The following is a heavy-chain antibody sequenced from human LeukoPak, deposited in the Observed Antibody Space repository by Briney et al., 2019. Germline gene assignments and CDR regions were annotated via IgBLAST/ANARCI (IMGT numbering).Heavy chain of an antibody. Sequence: PGGSLRLSCAASGFTFSSYSMNWVRQAPGKGLEWVSYISSSSSVIFYADSVMGRFTISRDNTKNSLYLQMNSPRAEDTAVYYCARVLQIVATTVLDYWGQGTLVTVSS. J-gene: IGHJ4*02. CDR3: ARVLQIVATTVLDY. CDR2: ISSSSSVI. CDR1: GFTFSSYS. V-gene: IGHV3-48*04. D-gene: IGHD5-12*01.